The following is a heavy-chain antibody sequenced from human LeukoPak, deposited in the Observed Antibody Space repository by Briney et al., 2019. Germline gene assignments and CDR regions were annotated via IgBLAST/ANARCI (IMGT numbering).Heavy chain of an antibody. CDR3: ARHFAGYQWPYYFDY. Sequence: SETLSLTCTVSGGSISSSSYYWGWIRQPPGKGLEWIGSIYYSGSTYYNPSLKSRVTISVDTSKNQFSLKLSSVTAADTAVYYCARHFAGYQWPYYFDYWDQGTLVTVSS. CDR1: GGSISSSSYY. J-gene: IGHJ4*02. V-gene: IGHV4-39*01. D-gene: IGHD6-19*01. CDR2: IYYSGST.